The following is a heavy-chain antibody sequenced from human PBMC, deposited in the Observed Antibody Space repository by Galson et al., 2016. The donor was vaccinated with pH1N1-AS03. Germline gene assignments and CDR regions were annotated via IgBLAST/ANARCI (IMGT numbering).Heavy chain of an antibody. Sequence: SVKVSCKASGGTFGSYAVSWVRQAPGQGLEWMGVIIPIFGTRHYAQRFQGRVTITADESTTTASMELSSLRFEDTAMYYCARDVSGSYGLDYWGQGTQVTVSS. CDR1: GGTFGSYA. CDR2: IIPIFGTR. J-gene: IGHJ4*02. V-gene: IGHV1-69*13. D-gene: IGHD1-26*01. CDR3: ARDVSGSYGLDY.